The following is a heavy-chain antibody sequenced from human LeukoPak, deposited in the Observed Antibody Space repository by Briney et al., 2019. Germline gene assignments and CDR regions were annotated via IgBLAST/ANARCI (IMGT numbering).Heavy chain of an antibody. J-gene: IGHJ6*03. V-gene: IGHV3-66*02. D-gene: IGHD6-13*01. CDR2: IYSGGST. CDR3: ARRNMAPAGDYQYHYMDV. Sequence: GGSLRLSCAASGFTVSSNYMSWVRQAPGKGLEWVSVIYSGGSTYYADSVKGRFTISRDNSKNTLYLQMNSLRAEDTAVYYCARRNMAPAGDYQYHYMDVWGKGSTVTVSS. CDR1: GFTVSSNY.